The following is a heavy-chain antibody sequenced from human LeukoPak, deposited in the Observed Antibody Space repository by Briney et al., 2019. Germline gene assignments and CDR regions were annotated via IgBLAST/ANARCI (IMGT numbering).Heavy chain of an antibody. D-gene: IGHD6-13*01. CDR1: GGSISSYY. J-gene: IGHJ4*02. CDR2: IYYSGST. V-gene: IGHV4-59*01. Sequence: SETLSLTCTVSGGSISSYYWSWIRQPPGKGLEWIGYIYYSGSTNYNPSLKSRVTISVDTSKNQFSLKLSSVTAADTAVYYCARAFSSWRRSFDYWGQGTLVTVSS. CDR3: ARAFSSWRRSFDY.